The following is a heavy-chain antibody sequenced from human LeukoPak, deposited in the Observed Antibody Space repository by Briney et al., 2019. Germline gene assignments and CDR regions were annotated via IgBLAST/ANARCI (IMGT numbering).Heavy chain of an antibody. J-gene: IGHJ5*02. Sequence: GESLKISCKGSGYSFTSYWIAWVRQMPGNGLEWMGIIYPGDSDTSYSPSFQGQVTISADKSISTAYLQWSSLKASDTAMYYCARQGDAFRHWFDPWGQGTLVTVSS. D-gene: IGHD3-16*01. CDR3: ARQGDAFRHWFDP. CDR1: GYSFTSYW. V-gene: IGHV5-51*01. CDR2: IYPGDSDT.